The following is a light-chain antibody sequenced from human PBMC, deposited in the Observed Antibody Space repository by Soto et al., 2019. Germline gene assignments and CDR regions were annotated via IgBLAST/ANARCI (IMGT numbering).Light chain of an antibody. V-gene: IGLV2-23*01. CDR2: EGS. Sequence: QSVLTQPASVSGSPGQSITISCTGTSSDVGSYNLVSWYQQHPGKAPKLIIYEGSKRPSGVSNRFSGSKSGNTASLTISGLQAEDEAAYYCCSYAGTPYVFGTGTKVTVL. CDR1: SSDVGSYNL. J-gene: IGLJ1*01. CDR3: CSYAGTPYV.